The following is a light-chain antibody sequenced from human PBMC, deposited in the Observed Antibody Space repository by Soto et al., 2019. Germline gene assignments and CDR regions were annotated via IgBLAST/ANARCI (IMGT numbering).Light chain of an antibody. V-gene: IGKV1-5*01. CDR3: QHYNSYSEA. Sequence: DIQMTQSPSRMYASVGDTITITCRASQTISSWLTWYQEKPGKAPKVLISEASNLENGVPSRFSGSGSGTEFTLTISSLQPDDFATYYCQHYNSYSEAFGQGTKVDIK. CDR1: QTISSW. CDR2: EAS. J-gene: IGKJ1*01.